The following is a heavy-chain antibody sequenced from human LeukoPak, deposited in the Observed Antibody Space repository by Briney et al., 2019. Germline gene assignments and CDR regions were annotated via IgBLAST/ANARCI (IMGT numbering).Heavy chain of an antibody. J-gene: IGHJ6*02. CDR3: ARDRDILVNGMDV. CDR1: GFTFSSYW. D-gene: IGHD2-21*01. CDR2: INSDGSST. Sequence: GGSLRLSCAASGFTFSSYWMHWVRQAPGKGLVWVSHINSDGSSTTNADSVRGRFTISRDNAKNTLYLQMKSLRAEDTAVYFCARDRDILVNGMDVWGLGTTVTVSS. V-gene: IGHV3-74*01.